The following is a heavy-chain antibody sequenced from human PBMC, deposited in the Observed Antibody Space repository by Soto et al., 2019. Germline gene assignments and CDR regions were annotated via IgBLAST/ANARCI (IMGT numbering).Heavy chain of an antibody. CDR1: GFTFDDYA. J-gene: IGHJ4*02. CDR3: AKDIREYGSGWTCFGN. Sequence: EVQLVESGGGLVQPGRSLRLACAASGFTFDDYAMPWVRQGQGKGLEWASGISWNSGRIDYADSGKGRFTISRDNAKKSLYLQMNRLRGEDTALYYCAKDIREYGSGWTCFGNWCQGTRVTCSS. V-gene: IGHV3-9*01. CDR2: ISWNSGRI. D-gene: IGHD6-19*01.